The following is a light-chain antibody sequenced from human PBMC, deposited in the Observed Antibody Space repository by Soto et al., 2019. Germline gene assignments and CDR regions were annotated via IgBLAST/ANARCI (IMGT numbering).Light chain of an antibody. CDR1: QSVSSN. Sequence: EIVMTQSPATLSVSPGERATLSCRASQSVSSNLAWYQQIPGQAPRLLIYRAPTRATGIPARFSGSGSGTEFTLTISSLQSEDFAVYYCQQYYNWPMYTFGQGTKLEIK. CDR2: RAP. CDR3: QQYYNWPMYT. J-gene: IGKJ2*01. V-gene: IGKV3-15*01.